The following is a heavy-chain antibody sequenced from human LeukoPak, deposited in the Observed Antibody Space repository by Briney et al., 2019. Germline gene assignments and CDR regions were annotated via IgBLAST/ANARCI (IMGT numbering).Heavy chain of an antibody. V-gene: IGHV1-69*13. CDR1: GGTFSSYA. Sequence: GASVKVSCKASGGTFSSYAISWVRQAPGQGLEWMGGIIPIFGTANYAQKFQGRVTITADESTSTAYMELSSLRSEDTAVYYCARDWNIAQDDYGGNSGVAFDYWGQGTLVTVSS. CDR3: ARDWNIAQDDYGGNSGVAFDY. D-gene: IGHD4-23*01. J-gene: IGHJ4*02. CDR2: IIPIFGTA.